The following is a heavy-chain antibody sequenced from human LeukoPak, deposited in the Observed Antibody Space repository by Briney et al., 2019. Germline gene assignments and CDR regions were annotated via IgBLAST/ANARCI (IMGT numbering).Heavy chain of an antibody. CDR2: ISYDGSNK. CDR1: GFTFSSYG. CDR3: ARSGGRYSGYDYFDY. D-gene: IGHD5-12*01. J-gene: IGHJ4*02. V-gene: IGHV3-30*03. Sequence: GGSLRLSCAASGFTFSSYGMHWVRQAPGKGLEWVAVISYDGSNKYYADSVKGRFTISRDNSKNTLYLQMNSLRAEDTAVYYCARSGGRYSGYDYFDYWGQGTLVTVSS.